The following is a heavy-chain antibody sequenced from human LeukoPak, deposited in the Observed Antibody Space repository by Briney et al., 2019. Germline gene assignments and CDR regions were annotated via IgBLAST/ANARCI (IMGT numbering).Heavy chain of an antibody. Sequence: SVKVSCKASGYTFTNYYMYWVRQAPGQGLEWMGGIIPIFGTANYAQKFQGRVTITADESTSTAYMELSSLRSEDTAVYYCATTKSGYYDSSGYYPVNIWGQGTLVTVSS. CDR2: IIPIFGTA. D-gene: IGHD3-22*01. V-gene: IGHV1-69*13. J-gene: IGHJ4*02. CDR3: ATTKSGYYDSSGYYPVNI. CDR1: GYTFTNYY.